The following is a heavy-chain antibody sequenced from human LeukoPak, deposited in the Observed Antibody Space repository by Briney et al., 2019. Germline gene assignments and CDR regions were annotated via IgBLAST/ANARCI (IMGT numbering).Heavy chain of an antibody. Sequence: GASVKVSCKASGYTFTSYGISWVRQAPGQGLEWMGWISAYNGNTNYAQKLQGRVTMTTDTSTSTAYMELRSLRSDDTAVYYCARDYDFWSGYSSNWFDPWGQGTLVTVSS. V-gene: IGHV1-18*01. CDR1: GYTFTSYG. D-gene: IGHD3-3*01. J-gene: IGHJ5*02. CDR3: ARDYDFWSGYSSNWFDP. CDR2: ISAYNGNT.